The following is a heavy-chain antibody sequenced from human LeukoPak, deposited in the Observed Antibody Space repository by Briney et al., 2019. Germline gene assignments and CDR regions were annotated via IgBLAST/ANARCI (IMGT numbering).Heavy chain of an antibody. Sequence: SETLSLTCTVSGGSISSYYWSWLRQPPGKGLEWIGYIYYSGSTNYNPSLKSRVTISVDTSKNQFSLKLSSVTAADTAVYYCARGRGIPKLGYCTNSVCQHGFDPWGQGTLVTVSS. D-gene: IGHD2-8*01. CDR3: ARGRGIPKLGYCTNSVCQHGFDP. CDR1: GGSISSYY. V-gene: IGHV4-59*01. J-gene: IGHJ5*02. CDR2: IYYSGST.